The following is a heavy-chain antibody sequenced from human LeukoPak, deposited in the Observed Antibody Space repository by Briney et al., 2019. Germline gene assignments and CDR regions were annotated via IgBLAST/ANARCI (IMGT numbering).Heavy chain of an antibody. Sequence: SETLSLTCAVYGGSFSGHYWSWIRQPPGKGLGGMGEINHSGSTNYNPSLKSRVTISVDTSKNQFSLKLSSVTAADTAVYYCARGPGIAAAGPFDYWGQGTLVTVSS. CDR3: ARGPGIAAAGPFDY. J-gene: IGHJ4*02. D-gene: IGHD6-13*01. CDR2: INHSGST. V-gene: IGHV4-34*01. CDR1: GGSFSGHY.